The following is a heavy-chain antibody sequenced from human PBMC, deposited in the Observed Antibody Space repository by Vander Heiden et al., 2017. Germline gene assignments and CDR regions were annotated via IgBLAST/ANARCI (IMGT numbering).Heavy chain of an antibody. J-gene: IGHJ4*02. CDR1: EFIFSSAW. CDR3: TRPYGADHYFDY. D-gene: IGHD3-10*01. CDR2: IKSKADGGTT. V-gene: IGHV3-15*01. Sequence: EVLLVESGGGLVKPGGSLRLSCTASEFIFSSAWMSWVRQAPGKGLEWVGRIKSKADGGTTDYAAPVKDRFTIFRDDSKNTLYLQMNSLKTDDTAFYYCTRPYGADHYFDYWGQGALVTVSS.